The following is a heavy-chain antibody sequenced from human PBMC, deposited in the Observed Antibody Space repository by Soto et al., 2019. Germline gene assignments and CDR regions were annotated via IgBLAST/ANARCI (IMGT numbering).Heavy chain of an antibody. D-gene: IGHD3-10*01. CDR2: FFPSGNT. V-gene: IGHV4-59*01. J-gene: IGHJ4*02. Sequence: SETRSPTCTISGGSISAFYWAWIRQTPEKGLQWIGYFFPSGNTKYNHSLRSRVSISLDAPQKQFSLKLTAVTAADTGIYFCARDVGTGEFFDYWGQGIPVTVSS. CDR1: GGSISAFY. CDR3: ARDVGTGEFFDY.